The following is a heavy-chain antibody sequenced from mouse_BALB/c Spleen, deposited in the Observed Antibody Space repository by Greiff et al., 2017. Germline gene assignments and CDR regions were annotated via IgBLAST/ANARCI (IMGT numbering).Heavy chain of an antibody. V-gene: IGHV3-2*02. CDR1: GYSITSDYA. CDR3: ARGGLGYFDY. J-gene: IGHJ2*01. D-gene: IGHD4-1*01. CDR2: ISYSGST. Sequence: QLQESGPGLVKPSQSLSLTCTVTGYSITSDYAWNWIRQFPGNKLEWMGYISYSGSTSYNPSLKSRISITRDTSKNQFFLQLNSVTTEDTATYYCARGGLGYFDYWGQGTTLTVSS.